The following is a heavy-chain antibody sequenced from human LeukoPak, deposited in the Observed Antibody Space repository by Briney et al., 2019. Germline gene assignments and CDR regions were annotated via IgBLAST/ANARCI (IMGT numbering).Heavy chain of an antibody. CDR3: ARDPREGSGLADY. Sequence: ASVKVSCKASGGTFSSYAISWVRQAPGQGLEWMGRIIPILGIANYAQKFQGRVTITADKSTSTACMELSSLRSEDTAVYYCARDPREGSGLADYWGQGTLVTVSS. J-gene: IGHJ4*02. CDR2: IIPILGIA. D-gene: IGHD6-19*01. V-gene: IGHV1-69*04. CDR1: GGTFSSYA.